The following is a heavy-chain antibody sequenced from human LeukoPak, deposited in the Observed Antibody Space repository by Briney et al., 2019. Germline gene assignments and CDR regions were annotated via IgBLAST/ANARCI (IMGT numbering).Heavy chain of an antibody. D-gene: IGHD2-21*01. Sequence: SVKVSCKASGGTFSSYAISWVRQAPGQGLEWMGGIIPVFGTTNYAQKFQGRVTITADESTSTAYMELSSLRSEDTAVYYCARWARGVVVSNFDLWDRGTLVTVSS. J-gene: IGHJ2*01. V-gene: IGHV1-69*13. CDR2: IIPVFGTT. CDR1: GGTFSSYA. CDR3: ARWARGVVVSNFDL.